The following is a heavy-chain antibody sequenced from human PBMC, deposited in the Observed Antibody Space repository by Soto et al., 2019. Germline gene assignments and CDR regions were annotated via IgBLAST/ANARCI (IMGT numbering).Heavy chain of an antibody. V-gene: IGHV1-69*13. CDR3: ARVAGDSEFYYYYYGMDV. Sequence: SVKVSCKASGGTFSSYAISWVRQAPGQGLEWMGGIIPIFGTANYAQKFQGRVTITADESTSTAYMELSSLRSEDTAVYYCARVAGDSEFYYYYYGMDVWGQGTTVTVSS. J-gene: IGHJ6*02. CDR1: GGTFSSYA. D-gene: IGHD4-17*01. CDR2: IIPIFGTA.